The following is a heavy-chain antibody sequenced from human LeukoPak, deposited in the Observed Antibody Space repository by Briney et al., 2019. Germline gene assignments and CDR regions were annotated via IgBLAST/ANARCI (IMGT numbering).Heavy chain of an antibody. V-gene: IGHV3-30*02. Sequence: GGSLRLSCAASGFTFSSYGMHWVRQAPGKGLEWVAFIRYDGSNKYYADSVKGRFTISRDNSKNTLYLQMNSLRAEDTAVYYCAKDLRKWELEVDYWGQGTLVTVSS. CDR1: GFTFSSYG. CDR2: IRYDGSNK. CDR3: AKDLRKWELEVDY. J-gene: IGHJ4*02. D-gene: IGHD1-26*01.